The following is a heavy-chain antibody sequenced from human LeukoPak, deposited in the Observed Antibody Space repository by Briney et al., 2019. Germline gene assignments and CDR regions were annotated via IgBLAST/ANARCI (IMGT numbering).Heavy chain of an antibody. CDR2: IKQDGSEK. V-gene: IGHV3-7*01. D-gene: IGHD2-15*01. Sequence: GGSLRLSCAASGFTFSSYAMSWVRQAPGKGLEWVANIKQDGSEKYYVDSVKGRFTISRDNAKNSLYLQMNSLRAEDTAVYYCARDRYCSGGSCYYGMDVWGQGTTVTVSS. CDR3: ARDRYCSGGSCYYGMDV. CDR1: GFTFSSYA. J-gene: IGHJ6*02.